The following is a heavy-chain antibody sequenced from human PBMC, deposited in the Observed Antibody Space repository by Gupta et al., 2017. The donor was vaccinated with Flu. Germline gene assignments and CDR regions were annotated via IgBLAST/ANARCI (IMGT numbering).Heavy chain of an antibody. Sequence: EVQLVESGGGLVQPGGSLRLSCAASGFTFSTDSMTWVRQAPGKGLEWVSYISSSSNTIYYADSVKGRFTFSRDNAKNSLYLQMNSVRAEDTALYYCARGYYYDSSDAFDIWGQGTMVTVSS. J-gene: IGHJ3*02. V-gene: IGHV3-48*01. D-gene: IGHD3-22*01. CDR3: ARGYYYDSSDAFDI. CDR2: ISSSSNTI. CDR1: GFTFSTDS.